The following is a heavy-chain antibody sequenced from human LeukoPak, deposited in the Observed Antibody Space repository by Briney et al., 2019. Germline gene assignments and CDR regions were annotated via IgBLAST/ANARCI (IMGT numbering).Heavy chain of an antibody. J-gene: IGHJ3*01. CDR2: IGAAGDT. Sequence: GGSLRLSCAASGFTFSSYDMHWVRQITGKGLEWVSRIGAAGDTNYAGSVKGRFTISRENAKKSLYLQMNSLRAGDTAMYYCTRGQPGGFDVWGQGTMATVSS. D-gene: IGHD1-14*01. CDR3: TRGQPGGFDV. V-gene: IGHV3-13*01. CDR1: GFTFSSYD.